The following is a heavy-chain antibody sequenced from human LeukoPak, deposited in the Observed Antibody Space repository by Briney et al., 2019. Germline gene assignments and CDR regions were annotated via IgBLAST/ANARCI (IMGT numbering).Heavy chain of an antibody. CDR1: GGSLTNYY. J-gene: IGHJ6*03. CDR2: IYYSGST. CDR3: AREGSSGWYSYYYYMDV. Sequence: SETLSLTCTVSGGSLTNYYWSWIRQPPGKGLDWIGHIYYSGSTNYNPSLKSRVTISLDTSKNQFSLKVISVTAADTAVYCAREGSSGWYSYYYYMDVWGKGTTVTVSS. D-gene: IGHD6-19*01. V-gene: IGHV4-59*01.